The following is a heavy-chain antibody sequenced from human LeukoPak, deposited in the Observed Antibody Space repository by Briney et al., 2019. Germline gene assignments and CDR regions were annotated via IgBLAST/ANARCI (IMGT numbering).Heavy chain of an antibody. Sequence: PGGSLRLSCAASGFTFSSYSMNWVRQVPGKGLEWVSSISTSSSYIYYADSVKGRFTISRDNAKNSLYVQMDSLRAEDTAVYYCARDRWLQSQRYFDYWGQGILVTVSS. CDR2: ISTSSSYI. D-gene: IGHD5-24*01. CDR1: GFTFSSYS. CDR3: ARDRWLQSQRYFDY. J-gene: IGHJ4*02. V-gene: IGHV3-21*01.